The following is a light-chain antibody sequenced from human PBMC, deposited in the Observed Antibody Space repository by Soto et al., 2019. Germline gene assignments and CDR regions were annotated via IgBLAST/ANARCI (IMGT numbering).Light chain of an antibody. Sequence: PGERAILSCRASQSLSSSFLAWYQQKPGQAPRLLIYSSSNRATGIPDRFSGGGSGTDFTLTISRLEPADFAVYYCQQYGRSPLTFGGGIKVEIK. CDR2: SSS. CDR1: QSLSSSF. CDR3: QQYGRSPLT. V-gene: IGKV3-20*01. J-gene: IGKJ4*01.